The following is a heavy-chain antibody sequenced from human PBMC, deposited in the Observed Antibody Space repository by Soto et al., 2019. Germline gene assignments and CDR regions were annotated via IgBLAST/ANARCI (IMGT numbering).Heavy chain of an antibody. D-gene: IGHD3-16*01. V-gene: IGHV4-59*08. J-gene: IGHJ6*02. CDR3: ARTVLGTLLPTGYYYYGMDV. CDR1: GGSISNFY. CDR2: VYYTGST. Sequence: SETLSLTCTVSGGSISNFYWSWIRQPPGKGLEWIGYVYYTGSTSYNPSLKRRVTFSADSSRGQFSLRLNSVTAADTAVYYCARTVLGTLLPTGYYYYGMDVWGQGTTVTVSS.